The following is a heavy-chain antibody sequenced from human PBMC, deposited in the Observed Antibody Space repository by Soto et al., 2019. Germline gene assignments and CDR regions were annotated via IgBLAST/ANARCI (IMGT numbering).Heavy chain of an antibody. CDR1: GFTFSGSA. V-gene: IGHV3-73*01. D-gene: IGHD2-2*01. CDR3: TRLGPGYCSSTSCRDY. J-gene: IGHJ4*02. Sequence: GGSLRLSCAASGFTFSGSAMHWVRQASGKGLEWVGRIRSKANSYATAYAASVKGRFTISRDDSKNTAYLQMNSLKTEDTDVYYCTRLGPGYCSSTSCRDYWGQGTLVTVSS. CDR2: IRSKANSYAT.